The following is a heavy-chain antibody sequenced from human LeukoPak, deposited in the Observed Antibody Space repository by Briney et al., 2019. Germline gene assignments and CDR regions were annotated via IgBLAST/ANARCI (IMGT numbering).Heavy chain of an antibody. CDR1: GGTLSTYE. CDR3: ATRLPFTGYKN. CDR2: MSRTADRI. V-gene: IGHV3-48*03. D-gene: IGHD5-24*01. Sequence: GGSLRLSCTIFGGTLSTYEFNWVRQAPGKRPEWISYMSRTADRIDHADSVKGGFTMSRDNAKNSVYLQMNSLRVDDTAIYYCATRLPFTGYKNWGQGTLVTVSS. J-gene: IGHJ4*01.